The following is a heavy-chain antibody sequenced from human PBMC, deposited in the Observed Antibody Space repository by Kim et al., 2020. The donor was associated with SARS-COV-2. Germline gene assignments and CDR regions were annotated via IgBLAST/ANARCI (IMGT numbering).Heavy chain of an antibody. V-gene: IGHV4-59*08. J-gene: IGHJ4*02. D-gene: IGHD2-21*02. CDR3: ARHFTGYGGNSFNY. Sequence: NPPPKSRVTISVDTSKNQFPLKLSSVTAADTAVYYCARHFTGYGGNSFNYWGQGTLVTVSS.